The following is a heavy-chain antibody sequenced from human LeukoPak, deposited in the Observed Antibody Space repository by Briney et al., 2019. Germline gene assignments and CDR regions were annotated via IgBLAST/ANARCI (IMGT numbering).Heavy chain of an antibody. D-gene: IGHD6-13*01. CDR2: INPNSGGT. CDR3: ASDLRIAAAGNNWTDP. V-gene: IGHV1-2*02. J-gene: IGHJ5*02. CDR1: GYTFTGYY. Sequence: GASVKVSCKASGYTFTGYYMHWARQAPGQGLEWVGWINPNSGGTNYAQKFQGRVTMPRDTSISTAYMELSRLRSDDTAVYYCASDLRIAAAGNNWTDPWGQGTPVTVSS.